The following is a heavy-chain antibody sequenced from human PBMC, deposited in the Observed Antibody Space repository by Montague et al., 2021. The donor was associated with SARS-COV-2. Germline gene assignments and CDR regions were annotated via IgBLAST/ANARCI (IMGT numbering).Heavy chain of an antibody. V-gene: IGHV4-4*02. CDR1: DVSLSTSTW. J-gene: IGHJ4*02. Sequence: SETLSLTCVVSDVSLSTSTWWSCVRQSPGEGLEWVGEIYLSGFTQYNPSVKSRVSISLDDSRSQFSLRLTSVTAADTAVYFCARGGLGNRGFDYWGQGTLVTVSS. CDR2: IYLSGFT. CDR3: ARGGLGNRGFDY. D-gene: IGHD3/OR15-3a*01.